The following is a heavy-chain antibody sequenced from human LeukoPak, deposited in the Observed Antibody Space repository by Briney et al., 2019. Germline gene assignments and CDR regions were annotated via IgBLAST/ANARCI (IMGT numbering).Heavy chain of an antibody. Sequence: PGGSLRLSCAAAGFTFSSYGTNWVRQAPGKGLEWVAVISYDGSNKYYADSVKGRFTISRDNSKNTLYLQMNSLRAEDTAVYYCAKDLGAAAYWGQGTLVTVSS. D-gene: IGHD2-15*01. CDR2: ISYDGSNK. CDR3: AKDLGAAAY. CDR1: GFTFSSYG. J-gene: IGHJ4*02. V-gene: IGHV3-30*18.